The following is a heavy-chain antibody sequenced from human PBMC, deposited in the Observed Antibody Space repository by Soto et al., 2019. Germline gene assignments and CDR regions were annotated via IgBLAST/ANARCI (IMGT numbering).Heavy chain of an antibody. CDR3: AKDRWQH. Sequence: PGGSLRLSCAASGFTFSSYGMHWVRQAPGKGLEWVAVISYDGSNKYYADSVKGRFTISRDNSKNTLYLQMNSLRAEDTAVYYCAKDRWQHWGQGTLVTVSS. D-gene: IGHD6-13*01. CDR1: GFTFSSYG. CDR2: ISYDGSNK. J-gene: IGHJ1*01. V-gene: IGHV3-30*18.